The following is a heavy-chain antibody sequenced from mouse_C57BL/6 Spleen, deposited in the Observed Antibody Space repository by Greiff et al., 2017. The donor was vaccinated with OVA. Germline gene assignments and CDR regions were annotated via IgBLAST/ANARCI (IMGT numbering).Heavy chain of an antibody. CDR3: AREGPYGYD. CDR2: ISSGGSYT. Sequence: DVKLQESGGDLVKPGGSLKLPCAASGFTFSSYGMSWVRQTPDKRLEWVATISSGGSYTYYPDSVKGRFTISRDNAKNTLYLQMSSLKSEDTAMYYCAREGPYGYDWGQGTTLTVSS. V-gene: IGHV5-6*02. D-gene: IGHD2-2*01. CDR1: GFTFSSYG. J-gene: IGHJ2*01.